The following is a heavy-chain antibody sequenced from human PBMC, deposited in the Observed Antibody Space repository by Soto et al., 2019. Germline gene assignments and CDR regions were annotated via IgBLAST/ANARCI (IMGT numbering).Heavy chain of an antibody. CDR2: IYYSGST. J-gene: IGHJ4*02. D-gene: IGHD6-13*01. Sequence: SETLSLTCTVSGGSISSGDYYWSWIRQPPGKGLEWIGYIYYSGSTYYNPSLKSRVTISVDTSKNQFSLKLSSVTAAETAVYYCARDQSSSYTFDYWGQGTLVTVSS. V-gene: IGHV4-30-4*01. CDR1: GGSISSGDYY. CDR3: ARDQSSSYTFDY.